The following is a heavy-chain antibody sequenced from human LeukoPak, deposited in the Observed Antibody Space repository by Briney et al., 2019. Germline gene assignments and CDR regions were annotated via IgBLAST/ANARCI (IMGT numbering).Heavy chain of an antibody. CDR2: IHHSGPS. Sequence: PSETLSLTCTVSGGSSSGSISSYYWTWIRHPPGKALEWMGEIHHSGPSNYTASLKSRVAISLDTSTNHFSLQLTSMTAADTAVYFCARGGGQRRSWLDLWGQGTLVSVTS. CDR3: ARGGGQRRSWLDL. D-gene: IGHD3-10*01. CDR1: GGSSSGSISSYY. J-gene: IGHJ5*02. V-gene: IGHV4-39*02.